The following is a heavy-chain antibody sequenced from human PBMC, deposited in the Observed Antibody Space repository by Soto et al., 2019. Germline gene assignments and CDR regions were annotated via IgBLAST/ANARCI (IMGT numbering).Heavy chain of an antibody. D-gene: IGHD3-16*02. V-gene: IGHV3-30*18. CDR1: GFTFSSCG. Sequence: SLRLSCAASGFTFSSCGMHWVRQAPGKGLEWVAVISYDGSNKYYADSVKGRFTISRDNSKNTLYLQMNSLRAEDTAVYYCAKSMITFGGVIVIDYYGMDVWGQGTTLTVSS. J-gene: IGHJ6*02. CDR2: ISYDGSNK. CDR3: AKSMITFGGVIVIDYYGMDV.